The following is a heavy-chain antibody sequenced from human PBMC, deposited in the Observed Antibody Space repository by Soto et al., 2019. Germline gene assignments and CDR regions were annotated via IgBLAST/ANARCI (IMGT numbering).Heavy chain of an antibody. V-gene: IGHV1-69*08. CDR2: IIPILGIA. Sequence: QVQLVQSGAEVKKPGSSVKVSCKASGGTFSSYTISWVRQAPGQGLEWMGRIIPILGIANYAQKCQGRVTITADKSTSTVYMELSSLRSEDTAVYYCARDGNSGYDPNYFDYWGQGTLVTVSS. CDR3: ARDGNSGYDPNYFDY. J-gene: IGHJ4*02. CDR1: GGTFSSYT. D-gene: IGHD5-12*01.